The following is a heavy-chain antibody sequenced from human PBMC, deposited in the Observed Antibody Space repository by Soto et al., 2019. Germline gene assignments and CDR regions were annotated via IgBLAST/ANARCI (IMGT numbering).Heavy chain of an antibody. D-gene: IGHD6-19*01. J-gene: IGHJ4*02. CDR3: ARDHGVYSSGWYFDY. CDR2: ISYDGSNK. V-gene: IGHV3-30-3*01. CDR1: GFTFSSYA. Sequence: PGGSLRLSCAASGFTFSSYAMHWVRQAPGKGLEWVAVISYDGSNKYYADSVKGRFTISRDNSKNTLYLQMNSLRAEDTAVYYCARDHGVYSSGWYFDYWGQGTLVPVSS.